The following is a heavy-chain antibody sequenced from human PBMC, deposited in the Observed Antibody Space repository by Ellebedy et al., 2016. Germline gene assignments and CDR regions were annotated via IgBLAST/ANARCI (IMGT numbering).Heavy chain of an antibody. Sequence: ASVKVSXXASGYTFTNYGISWVRQAPGQGLEWMGYISPYNGNTNYAQKLQGRVTMTTDTSTSTAYMELRSLTSDDTAVYYCARDPYSGSYYNPTDFDYWGQGTLVTVSS. J-gene: IGHJ4*02. D-gene: IGHD1-26*01. CDR1: GYTFTNYG. CDR3: ARDPYSGSYYNPTDFDY. CDR2: ISPYNGNT. V-gene: IGHV1-18*01.